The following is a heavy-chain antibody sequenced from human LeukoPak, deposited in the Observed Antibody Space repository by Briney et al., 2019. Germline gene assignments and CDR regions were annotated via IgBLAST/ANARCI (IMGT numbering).Heavy chain of an antibody. CDR1: GFIFRNYW. CDR3: AITGGPTVTAFDL. V-gene: IGHV3-7*02. Sequence: GESLKISCVASGFIFRNYWMSWVRQAPGKGLEWVANINHDGGAKNYVDSVKGRFTISRNNAKSSLYLQMNSLRVEDTAVYYCAITGGPTVTAFDLWGQGILVTVSS. J-gene: IGHJ4*02. D-gene: IGHD4-17*01. CDR2: INHDGGAK.